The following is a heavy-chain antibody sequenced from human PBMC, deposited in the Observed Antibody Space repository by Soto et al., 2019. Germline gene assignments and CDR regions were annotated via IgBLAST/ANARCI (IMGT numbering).Heavy chain of an antibody. Sequence: PGGSLRLSCAASGLTFSNYAMSWVRQAPGKGLEWVSAISGSGGSTYYADSVKGRFTISRDNSKNTPYLQMNSLSAGDTAVYYCATWGSSYVFDCWGQGTLVTVSS. J-gene: IGHJ4*02. CDR2: ISGSGGST. V-gene: IGHV3-23*01. D-gene: IGHD1-26*01. CDR1: GLTFSNYA. CDR3: ATWGSSYVFDC.